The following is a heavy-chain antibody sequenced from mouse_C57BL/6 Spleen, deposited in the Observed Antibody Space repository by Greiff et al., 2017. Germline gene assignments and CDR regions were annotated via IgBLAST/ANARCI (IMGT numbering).Heavy chain of an antibody. J-gene: IGHJ1*03. V-gene: IGHV1-52*01. CDR2: IDPSDRET. CDR1: GYTFTSYW. CDR3: ARWRGGNWYFDV. Sequence: QVQLQQPGAELVRPGSSVKLSCKASGYTFTSYWMHWVKQRPIQGLEWIGNIDPSDRETHYNQKFKDKATFTVDKSSSTAYMQLSSLTSEDSAVYYGARWRGGNWYFDVWGKGTTVNGSS.